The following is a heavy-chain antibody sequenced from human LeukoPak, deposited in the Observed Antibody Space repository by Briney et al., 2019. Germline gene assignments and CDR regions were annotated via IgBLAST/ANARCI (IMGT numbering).Heavy chain of an antibody. CDR1: GFTFSSYA. Sequence: GGSLRLSCAASGFTFSSYAMSWVRQAPGTGLEWLSAISGSGGSTYYADSVKGRFTISRDNSKNTLYLQMNSLRAEDTAVYYCAKDIVVVPAAMVGYYYYYVMDVWGKGTTVTVSS. V-gene: IGHV3-23*01. D-gene: IGHD2-2*01. J-gene: IGHJ6*04. CDR2: ISGSGGST. CDR3: AKDIVVVPAAMVGYYYYYVMDV.